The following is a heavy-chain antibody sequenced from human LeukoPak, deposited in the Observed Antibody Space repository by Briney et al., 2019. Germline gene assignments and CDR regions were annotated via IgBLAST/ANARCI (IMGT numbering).Heavy chain of an antibody. CDR2: ISGSGGST. Sequence: GGSLRLSCAASGFTFSSYAMSWVRQAPGKGLEWVSAISGSGGSTYYADSVKGRFTISRDNSKNTLYLQVNSLRAEDTAVYYCAKDSPPAYYYDSSGRYWFDPWGQGTLVTVSS. J-gene: IGHJ5*02. D-gene: IGHD3-22*01. CDR3: AKDSPPAYYYDSSGRYWFDP. V-gene: IGHV3-23*01. CDR1: GFTFSSYA.